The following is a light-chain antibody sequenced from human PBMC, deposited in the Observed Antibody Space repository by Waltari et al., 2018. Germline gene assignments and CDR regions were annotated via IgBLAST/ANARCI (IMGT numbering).Light chain of an antibody. Sequence: QSALTQPASVSGSPGQSITISCTGTSSDVGGHNYVPWYQQHPGKAPQLMIFDVSNRPSGVSNRFSGSKSGNTASLTISGLQAEDEADYYCSSYISSSTLEVFGGGTRLTVL. V-gene: IGLV2-14*03. CDR2: DVS. CDR1: SSDVGGHNY. J-gene: IGLJ3*02. CDR3: SSYISSSTLEV.